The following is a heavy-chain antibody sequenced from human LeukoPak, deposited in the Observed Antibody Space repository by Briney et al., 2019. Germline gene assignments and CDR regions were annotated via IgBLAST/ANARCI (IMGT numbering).Heavy chain of an antibody. CDR3: ARLPYGERCDY. J-gene: IGHJ4*02. D-gene: IGHD4-17*01. CDR1: GGSISSSSYY. V-gene: IGHV4-39*01. Sequence: PSETLSLTCTVSGGSISSSSYYWGWVRQPPGKGLEWIGSIYYSGSTYYNPSLKSRVTISVDTSKNQFSLKLSSVTAADTAVYYCARLPYGERCDYWGQGTLVTVSS. CDR2: IYYSGST.